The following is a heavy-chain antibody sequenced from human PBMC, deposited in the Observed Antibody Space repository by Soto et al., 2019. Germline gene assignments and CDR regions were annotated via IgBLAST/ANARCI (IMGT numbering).Heavy chain of an antibody. CDR1: GYSISSSNW. Sequence: ASETLSLTCAVSGYSISSSNWWGWIRQPPGKGLEWIGYIYYSGTTYYNPSLKSRVTISVDTSKNQFSLKLNSVTAADTAVYYCARDLWGYCGTDCYPLDVWGQGTTVTVSS. CDR3: ARDLWGYCGTDCYPLDV. J-gene: IGHJ6*02. V-gene: IGHV4-28*03. D-gene: IGHD2-21*02. CDR2: IYYSGTT.